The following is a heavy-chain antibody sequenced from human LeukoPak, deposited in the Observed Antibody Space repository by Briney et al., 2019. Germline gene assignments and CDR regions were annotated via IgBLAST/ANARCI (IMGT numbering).Heavy chain of an antibody. V-gene: IGHV3-23*01. CDR1: GFTFSTYA. J-gene: IGHJ6*04. Sequence: GGSLRLSCAASGFTFSTYAMSWVRQAPGKGLEWVSAISGSGGSTYYADSVKGRFTISRDNSKNTLYLQMNSLRAEDTAVYYCATLGYCSSTSCIYNYYYYGMDVWGKGTTVTVSS. D-gene: IGHD2-2*01. CDR3: ATLGYCSSTSCIYNYYYYGMDV. CDR2: ISGSGGST.